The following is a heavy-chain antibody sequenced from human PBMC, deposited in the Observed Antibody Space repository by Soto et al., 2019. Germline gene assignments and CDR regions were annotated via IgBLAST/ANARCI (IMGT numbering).Heavy chain of an antibody. Sequence: GGSLRLSCAASGFTCSSYAMSWVRQAPGKGLEWVSAISGSGGSTYYADSVKGRFTISRDNSKNTLYLQMNSLRAEDTAVYYCAKGGLAGSSSWYPYYGMDVWGQGTTVTVYS. D-gene: IGHD6-13*01. CDR3: AKGGLAGSSSWYPYYGMDV. J-gene: IGHJ6*02. V-gene: IGHV3-23*01. CDR1: GFTCSSYA. CDR2: ISGSGGST.